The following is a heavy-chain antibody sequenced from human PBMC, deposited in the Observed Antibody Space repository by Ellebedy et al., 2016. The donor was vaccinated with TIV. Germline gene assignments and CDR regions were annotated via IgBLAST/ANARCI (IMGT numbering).Heavy chain of an antibody. CDR3: ARDRVRWLQNVYYYYGMDV. CDR1: GFTVSSNY. D-gene: IGHD5-24*01. Sequence: PGGSLRLSCAASGFTVSSNYMSWVRQAPGKGLEWVSVIYSGGSTYYADSVKGRFTISRDNSKNTLYLQMNSLRAEDTAVYYCARDRVRWLQNVYYYYGMDVWGQGTTVTVSS. J-gene: IGHJ6*02. V-gene: IGHV3-66*01. CDR2: IYSGGST.